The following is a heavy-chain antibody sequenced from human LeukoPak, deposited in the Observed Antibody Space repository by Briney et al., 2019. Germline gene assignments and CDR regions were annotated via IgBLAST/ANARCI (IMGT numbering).Heavy chain of an antibody. J-gene: IGHJ6*03. D-gene: IGHD4-17*01. Sequence: ASVKVSCKASVYTFTRYAMNWVRQAPGQGRGWRGGFNANTGDPTYAQGFTGRFVLSLDTSVSTAYLQIRRLKAEDTAVYYSARRAPGDYDMGYYDYYYMGVWGKGTTVTVSS. CDR2: FNANTGDP. CDR3: ARRAPGDYDMGYYDYYYMGV. V-gene: IGHV7-4-1*02. CDR1: VYTFTRYA.